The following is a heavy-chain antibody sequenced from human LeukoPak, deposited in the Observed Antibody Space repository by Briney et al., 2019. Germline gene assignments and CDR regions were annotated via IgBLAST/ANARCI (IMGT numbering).Heavy chain of an antibody. J-gene: IGHJ5*02. CDR1: GFTFSSYW. D-gene: IGHD6-19*01. V-gene: IGHV3-74*01. Sequence: SGGSLRLSCAASGFTFSSYWMHWVRQAPGKGLVWVSRISSDGSTTTYADSVKGRFTISRDNAKNSLYLQMNSLRDEDTAVYYCARGAQWSAPHWFDPWGQGTLVTVSP. CDR2: ISSDGSTT. CDR3: ARGAQWSAPHWFDP.